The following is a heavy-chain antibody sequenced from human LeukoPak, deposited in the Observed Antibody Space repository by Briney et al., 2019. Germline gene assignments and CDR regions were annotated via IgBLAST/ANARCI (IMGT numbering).Heavy chain of an antibody. CDR3: ARGSTFGGVISDF. D-gene: IGHD3-16*02. CDR1: GFTFSNFE. J-gene: IGHJ4*02. V-gene: IGHV3-48*03. CDR2: ITRSSRII. Sequence: GGSLRLSCAASGFTFSNFEMNWVRQTPGKGLEWLSFITRSSRIIYYADSVKGRFTISRDNANNSLHLPMNSLRVEDTGIYFCARGSTFGGVISDFWGQGTLVTVSS.